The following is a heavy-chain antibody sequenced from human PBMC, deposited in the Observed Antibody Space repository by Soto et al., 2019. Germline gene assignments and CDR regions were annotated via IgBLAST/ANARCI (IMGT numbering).Heavy chain of an antibody. Sequence: QVHLVESGGGVVQPGTSLRVSCVGSGFTFRSYVIHWVRQAPGKGLEWVALTSYDGSDKYYDDSVRGRFTISRDNSRNTVDLQMDSLSLEDTALYYCARWGTTEGLDVWGQGTLVSVSS. CDR3: ARWGTTEGLDV. V-gene: IGHV3-30*19. CDR1: GFTFRSYV. CDR2: TSYDGSDK. D-gene: IGHD3-16*01. J-gene: IGHJ1*01.